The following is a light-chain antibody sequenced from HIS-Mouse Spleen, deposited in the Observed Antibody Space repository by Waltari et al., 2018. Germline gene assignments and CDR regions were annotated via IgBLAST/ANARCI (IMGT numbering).Light chain of an antibody. CDR1: ALPKKY. Sequence: SYELTQPPPVSVSPGQTARITRSGDALPKKYAYWSQQKSGQAPVLVIYEDSKRPSGIPERFSGSSSGTMATLTISGAQVEDEADYYCYSTDSSGNHRVFGGGTKLTVL. V-gene: IGLV3-10*01. CDR3: YSTDSSGNHRV. CDR2: EDS. J-gene: IGLJ2*01.